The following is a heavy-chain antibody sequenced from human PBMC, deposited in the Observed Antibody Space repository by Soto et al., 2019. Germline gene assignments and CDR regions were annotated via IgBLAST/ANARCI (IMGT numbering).Heavy chain of an antibody. Sequence: XGSLRLSCAASGFTFSDHYMDWVRQAPGKGLEWVGRTRNKANSYTTEYAASVNGRFTISRDDSKNSLYLQMNSLKTEDTALYYCVSVSGSYYYDYWGQGTLVTVSS. CDR3: VSVSGSYYYDY. D-gene: IGHD3-10*01. CDR1: GFTFSDHY. CDR2: TRNKANSYTT. J-gene: IGHJ4*02. V-gene: IGHV3-72*01.